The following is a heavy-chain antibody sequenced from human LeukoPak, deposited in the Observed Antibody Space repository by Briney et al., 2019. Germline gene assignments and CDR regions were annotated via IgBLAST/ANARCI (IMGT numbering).Heavy chain of an antibody. V-gene: IGHV4-39*01. CDR2: IYYSGST. CDR3: ARALSPDGLRSPYYYYGMDV. Sequence: SETLFLTCTVSGGSISSSSYYWGWIRQPPGKGLEWIGGIYYSGSTYYNPSLKSRVTISVDTSKNQFSLKLSSVTAADTAVYYCARALSPDGLRSPYYYYGMDVWGQGTTVTVSS. CDR1: GGSISSSSYY. J-gene: IGHJ6*02. D-gene: IGHD3-3*01.